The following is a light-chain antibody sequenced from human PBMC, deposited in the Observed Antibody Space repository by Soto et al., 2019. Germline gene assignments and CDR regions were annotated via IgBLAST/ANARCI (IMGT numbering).Light chain of an antibody. CDR3: QVSDSSTV. Sequence: SYELTQAPSVSVAPGKTARITCGGNNIGSKSVHWYQQKPGQAPVLVIYYDSDRPSGIPERFSGSNSGNTATLTISRVEAGDEADYYYQVSDSSTVFGGGTKLTVL. CDR2: YDS. V-gene: IGLV3-21*04. CDR1: NIGSKS. J-gene: IGLJ2*01.